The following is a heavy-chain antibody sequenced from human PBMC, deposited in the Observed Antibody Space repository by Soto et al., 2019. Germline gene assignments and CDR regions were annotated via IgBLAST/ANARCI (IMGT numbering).Heavy chain of an antibody. Sequence: SQTLSLTCAISGDSVSSNSAAWNWIRQSPSRGLEWLGRTYYRSKWYNDYAVSVKSRITINPDTSKNQFSLQLNSVTPEDTAVYYCARGYSGHDSSEVRYGMDVWGQGTTVTVSS. D-gene: IGHD5-12*01. CDR3: ARGYSGHDSSEVRYGMDV. V-gene: IGHV6-1*01. CDR1: GDSVSSNSAA. J-gene: IGHJ6*02. CDR2: TYYRSKWYN.